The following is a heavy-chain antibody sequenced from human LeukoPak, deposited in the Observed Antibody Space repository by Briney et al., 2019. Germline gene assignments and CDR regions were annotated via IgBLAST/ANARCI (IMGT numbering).Heavy chain of an antibody. CDR2: TYYRSKWYY. CDR1: GXSVSSNSST. Sequence: SQTLSLTCAISGXSVSSNSSTWNWIRQSPSRGLEWLGRTYYRSKWYYDYAVSVKSRITINPDTSKNQFSLQLNSVTPEDTAVYYCARDSSGYYSGWFFDYWGQGTLVTVSS. V-gene: IGHV6-1*01. D-gene: IGHD6-19*01. J-gene: IGHJ4*02. CDR3: ARDSSGYYSGWFFDY.